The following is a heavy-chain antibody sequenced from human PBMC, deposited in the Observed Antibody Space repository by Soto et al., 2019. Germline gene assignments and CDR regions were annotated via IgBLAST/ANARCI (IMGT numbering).Heavy chain of an antibody. CDR1: GGSISSGGYY. J-gene: IGHJ4*02. V-gene: IGHV4-31*03. CDR2: IYYSGGT. Sequence: QVQLQESGPGLVKPSQTLSLTCTVSGGSISSGGYYWSWIRQHPGKGLEWIGYIYYSGGTYYNPSLRSRVTISVDTSKNQFSLKLSSVTAADTAVYYCARDGNGSGSLGDWGQGTLVTVSS. D-gene: IGHD3-10*01. CDR3: ARDGNGSGSLGD.